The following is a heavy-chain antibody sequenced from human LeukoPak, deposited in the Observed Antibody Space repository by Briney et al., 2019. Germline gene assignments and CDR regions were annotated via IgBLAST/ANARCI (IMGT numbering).Heavy chain of an antibody. CDR3: AKDRERYSSGWSGFWDY. J-gene: IGHJ4*02. CDR1: GFTFSSYG. Sequence: GGSLRLSCAASGFTFSSYGMSWVRQAPGKGLEWVSAISGSGGSTYYADSVKGRFTISRDNSKNTLYLQMNSLRAEDTAVYYCAKDRERYSSGWSGFWDYWGQGTLVTVSS. CDR2: ISGSGGST. D-gene: IGHD6-19*01. V-gene: IGHV3-23*01.